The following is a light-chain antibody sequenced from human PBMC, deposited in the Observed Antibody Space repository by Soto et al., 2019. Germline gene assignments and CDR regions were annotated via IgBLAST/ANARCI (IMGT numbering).Light chain of an antibody. J-gene: IGKJ5*01. CDR3: QQYNNWPPLIT. CDR2: GAS. V-gene: IGKV3D-15*01. Sequence: EIVMTQSPATLSVSPGERATLSCRASQSVSSNLAWYQQKPGQAPRLLIYGASTRATGIPARFSGSGSGTEFTLTISNLQSEDFAVYYCQQYNNWPPLITFGQGTRLEIK. CDR1: QSVSSN.